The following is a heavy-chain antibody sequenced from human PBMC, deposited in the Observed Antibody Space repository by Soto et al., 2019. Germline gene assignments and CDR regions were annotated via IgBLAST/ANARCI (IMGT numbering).Heavy chain of an antibody. CDR3: ARTKCSGGSCYSWSLDY. V-gene: IGHV4-31*03. J-gene: IGHJ4*01. CDR1: GGSITTGGYY. Sequence: PSETLSLTCTVSGGSITTGGYYWSWIRQLPGKGLEWIGHRYYSESTYYNPSLKSRVSISLDTSKNQFSLKLSFVTAADTAMYYCARTKCSGGSCYSWSLDYWGHGTPVNVSS. D-gene: IGHD2-15*01. CDR2: RYYSEST.